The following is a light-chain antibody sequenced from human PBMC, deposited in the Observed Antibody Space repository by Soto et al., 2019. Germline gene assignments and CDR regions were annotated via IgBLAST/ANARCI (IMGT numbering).Light chain of an antibody. V-gene: IGKV1-39*01. Sequence: DIQMTQSPSSLSASVGDRVTVTCRASQSISSYLNWYQQKAGKVPKLLIYGASNLQSGVPSRFSGSGSGTEFTLTISSLQPEDFATYYCQKYNSFWTFGQGTKVDIK. CDR2: GAS. CDR3: QKYNSFWT. J-gene: IGKJ1*01. CDR1: QSISSY.